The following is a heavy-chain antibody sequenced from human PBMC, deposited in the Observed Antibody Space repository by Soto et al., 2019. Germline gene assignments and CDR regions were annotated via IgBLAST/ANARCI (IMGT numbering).Heavy chain of an antibody. CDR1: GFTFSSYS. CDR3: ASSLIYYYDSSGYYYFDY. Sequence: PGGSLRLSCAASGFTFSSYSMNWVRQAPGKGLEWVSYISSSSSTIYYADSVKGRFTISRDNAKNSLYLQMNSLRAEDTAVYYCASSLIYYYDSSGYYYFDYWGQGTLVTVSS. V-gene: IGHV3-48*01. D-gene: IGHD3-22*01. CDR2: ISSSSSTI. J-gene: IGHJ4*02.